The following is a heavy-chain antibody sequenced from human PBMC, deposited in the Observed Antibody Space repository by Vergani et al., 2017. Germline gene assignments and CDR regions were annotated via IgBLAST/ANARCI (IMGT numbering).Heavy chain of an antibody. CDR1: GGSISSYY. Sequence: QVQLQESGPGLVKPSETLSLTCTVSGGSISSYYWSWIRQHPGKGLEWIGYIYYSGSTYYNPSLKSRVTISVDTSKNQFSLKLSSVTAADTAVYYCARTYDSSGYIFDYWGQGTLVTVSS. D-gene: IGHD3-22*01. CDR2: IYYSGST. J-gene: IGHJ4*02. CDR3: ARTYDSSGYIFDY. V-gene: IGHV4-59*06.